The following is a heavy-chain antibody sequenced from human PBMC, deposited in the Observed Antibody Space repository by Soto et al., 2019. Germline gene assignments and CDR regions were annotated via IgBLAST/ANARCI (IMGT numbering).Heavy chain of an antibody. D-gene: IGHD1-26*01. CDR1: GFTFSSYA. CDR3: AKDRNSGSYAADYFDY. CDR2: ISGSGGST. Sequence: GGSLRLSCAGSGFTFSSYAMNWVRQAPGKGLEWVSAISGSGGSTYYADSVKGRFTISRDNSKNTLYLQMNSLRAEDTAVYYCAKDRNSGSYAADYFDYWGQGTLVTVSS. V-gene: IGHV3-23*01. J-gene: IGHJ4*02.